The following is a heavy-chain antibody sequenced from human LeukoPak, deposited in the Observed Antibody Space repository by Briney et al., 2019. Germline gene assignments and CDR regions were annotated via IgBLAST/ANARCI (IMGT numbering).Heavy chain of an antibody. CDR3: AREPPGY. Sequence: SQTLSLTCTVSCRSVTSGNYYSNWIQQPAGKGLEWIGRIYTNGGASYNPSLKSRVTISIDASKNQFSLKLSSVTAADTAVYYCAREPPGYWGQGILVTVSS. J-gene: IGHJ4*02. CDR1: CRSVTSGNYY. V-gene: IGHV4-61*02. CDR2: IYTNGGA.